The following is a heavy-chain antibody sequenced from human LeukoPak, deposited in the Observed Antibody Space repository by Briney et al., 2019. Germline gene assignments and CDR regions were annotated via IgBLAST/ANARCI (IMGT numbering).Heavy chain of an antibody. CDR1: GFTFSKYG. Sequence: GGSLRLSCASSGFTFSKYGMYWVRQAPGRGLQWVTFIRYDGSDKYYEDSVKGRFTVSRDNSKNSLYLQMNSLRAEDTAVYYCARDQLRWLVPDYWGQGTLVTVSS. CDR2: IRYDGSDK. V-gene: IGHV3-30*02. D-gene: IGHD6-19*01. CDR3: ARDQLRWLVPDY. J-gene: IGHJ4*02.